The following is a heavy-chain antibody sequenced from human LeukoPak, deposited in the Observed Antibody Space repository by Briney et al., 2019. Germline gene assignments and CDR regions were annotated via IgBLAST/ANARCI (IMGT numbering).Heavy chain of an antibody. J-gene: IGHJ6*02. CDR1: GFTFSNYA. V-gene: IGHV3-23*01. CDR3: AKDVRVGGGGMDV. D-gene: IGHD1-26*01. CDR2: ISGSGVNT. Sequence: GGSLRLSCAASGFTFSNYAMNWVRQAPGKGLEWVSLISGSGVNTYYADSVKGRFTISRDNSKNTVSLQMNSLRGEDAAVYYCAKDVRVGGGGMDVWGQGTPVTVSS.